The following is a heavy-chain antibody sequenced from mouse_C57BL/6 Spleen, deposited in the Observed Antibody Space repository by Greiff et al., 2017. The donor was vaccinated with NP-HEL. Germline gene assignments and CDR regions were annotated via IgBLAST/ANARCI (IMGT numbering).Heavy chain of an antibody. D-gene: IGHD2-10*02. CDR2: IDPSDSYT. V-gene: IGHV1-50*01. J-gene: IGHJ1*03. CDR1: GYTFTSYW. Sequence: QVQLQQPGAELVKPGASVKLSCKASGYTFTSYWMQWVKQRPGQGLEWIGEIDPSDSYTNYNQKFKGKATLTVDTSSSTAYMQLSSLTSEDSAVYYCARGGYGKGYFDVWGTGTTVTVSS. CDR3: ARGGYGKGYFDV.